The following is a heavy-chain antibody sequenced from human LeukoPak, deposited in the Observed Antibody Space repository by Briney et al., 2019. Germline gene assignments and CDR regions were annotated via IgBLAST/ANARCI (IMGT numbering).Heavy chain of an antibody. Sequence: GGSLRLSCAASGFTFSSYSMNWVRQAPGKGLEWVSYISSSSSTIYYADSVKGRFTISRDNAKNSLYLQMSSLRAEDTAVYYCARDRPYIVVVVASTDAFDIWGQGTMVTVSS. CDR2: ISSSSSTI. V-gene: IGHV3-48*01. CDR3: ARDRPYIVVVVASTDAFDI. CDR1: GFTFSSYS. D-gene: IGHD2-15*01. J-gene: IGHJ3*02.